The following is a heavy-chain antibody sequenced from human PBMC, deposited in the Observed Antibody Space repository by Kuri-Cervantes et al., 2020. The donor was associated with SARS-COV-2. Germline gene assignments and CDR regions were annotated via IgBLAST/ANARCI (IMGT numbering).Heavy chain of an antibody. CDR2: ISFSGSYT. CDR3: VRDPHFYDSSGYVYYYYYGMDV. Sequence: GGSLRLSCAASGFTFSSYAMSWVRQAPGKGLEWISYISFSGSYTDYADSVKGRLTISRDNAKNSLYLQMNSLRAEDTAVYYCVRDPHFYDSSGYVYYYYYGMDVWGQGTTVTVSS. CDR1: GFTFSSYA. V-gene: IGHV3-21*05. J-gene: IGHJ6*02. D-gene: IGHD3-22*01.